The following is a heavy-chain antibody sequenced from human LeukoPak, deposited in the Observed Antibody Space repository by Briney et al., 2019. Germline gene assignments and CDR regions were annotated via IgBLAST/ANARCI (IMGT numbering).Heavy chain of an antibody. CDR1: GFTFSTDD. V-gene: IGHV3-23*01. CDR2: VSGRGDSP. D-gene: IGHD6-19*01. CDR3: AREGDRGVVVADYFDY. Sequence: PGGSLRLSCVGSGFTFSTDDMTWVRQAPGKGPEWVSVVSGRGDSPYYADSVKGRFTTSRDNSKNTLYLQMSSLRAEDTAVYYCAREGDRGVVVADYFDYWGQGTLVTVSS. J-gene: IGHJ4*02.